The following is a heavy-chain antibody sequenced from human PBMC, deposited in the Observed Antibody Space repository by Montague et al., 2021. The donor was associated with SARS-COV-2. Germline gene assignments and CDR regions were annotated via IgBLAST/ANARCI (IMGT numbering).Heavy chain of an antibody. J-gene: IGHJ4*02. Sequence: SETLSLTCAVHGGSFSTYSWSWIRQPPGKGLEWIGEIHHGGSTNYNPSLKSRVTISADTSKNQFSLKLTSVAAADTAVYYCASPPFGVAPYYFDYWGQGTLVTVSS. CDR3: ASPPFGVAPYYFDY. CDR2: IHHGGST. V-gene: IGHV4-34*01. CDR1: GGSFSTYS. D-gene: IGHD3-3*01.